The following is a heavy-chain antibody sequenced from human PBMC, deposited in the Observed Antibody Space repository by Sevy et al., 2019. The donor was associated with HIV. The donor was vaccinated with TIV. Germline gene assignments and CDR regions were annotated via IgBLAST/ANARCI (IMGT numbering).Heavy chain of an antibody. D-gene: IGHD2-2*01. CDR1: GDSISNYY. CDR2: FYYSGST. Sequence: SETLSLTCTVSGDSISNYYWSWIRQPPGKGLEWIGYFYYSGSTNYNPSLKSRVTISVDTSKNQISLKLSSVTAADTAVYYCARTSAYYYYGVDLWGQGTTVTVSS. V-gene: IGHV4-59*01. CDR3: ARTSAYYYYGVDL. J-gene: IGHJ6*02.